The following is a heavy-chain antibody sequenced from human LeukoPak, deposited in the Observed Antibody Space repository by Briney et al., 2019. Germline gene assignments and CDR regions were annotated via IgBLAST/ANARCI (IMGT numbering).Heavy chain of an antibody. CDR2: IYTSGST. CDR1: GGSISSGSYY. V-gene: IGHV4-61*02. CDR3: AREGYSYSPGYQH. D-gene: IGHD5-18*01. J-gene: IGHJ1*01. Sequence: PSETLSLTCTVSGGSISSGSYYWSWIRQPAGKGLEWIGRIYTSGSTNYNPSLKSRVTISVDTSKNQFSLKLSSVTAADTAVYYCAREGYSYSPGYQHWGQGTLVTVSS.